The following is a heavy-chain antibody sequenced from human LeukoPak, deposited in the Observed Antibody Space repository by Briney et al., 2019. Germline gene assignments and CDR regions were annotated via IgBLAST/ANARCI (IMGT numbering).Heavy chain of an antibody. V-gene: IGHV3-48*02. CDR1: GFILSDYS. CDR2: ISSGGSTI. CDR3: ARGIYFDY. J-gene: IGHJ4*02. Sequence: PGGSLRLSCAASGFILSDYSMTCVRQAPGKGLEWVSHISSGGSTIYYADSVKGRFTISRDNARSSVYLIMSSLRDEDTAVYYCARGIYFDYWGQGTLVTVSS.